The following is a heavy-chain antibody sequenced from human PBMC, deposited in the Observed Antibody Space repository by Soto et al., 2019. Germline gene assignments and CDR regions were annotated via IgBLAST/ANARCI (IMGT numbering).Heavy chain of an antibody. CDR2: ISSSSSTI. CDR3: ATSIGGRLAY. Sequence: EVQLVESGGGLVQPGGSLRLSCAASGFSFSGYSMNWVRQAPGKGLEWISYISSSSSTIYYADSVKGRFTISRDNAKNSLFLQMNSLRDDDTAVYYCATSIGGRLAYWGQGTLVTVSS. J-gene: IGHJ4*02. V-gene: IGHV3-48*02. D-gene: IGHD6-6*01. CDR1: GFSFSGYS.